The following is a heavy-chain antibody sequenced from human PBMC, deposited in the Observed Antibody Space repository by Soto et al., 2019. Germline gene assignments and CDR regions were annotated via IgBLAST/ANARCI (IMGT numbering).Heavy chain of an antibody. D-gene: IGHD4-17*01. Sequence: PGGSLRLSCVGSGFSFSSYAISWVRQAPGKGLEWLSIISGSGGSTFYADSVKGRFTISRDNSKNTLYLQMNSLRAEDTALYYCAKDTPVAPSLVDFDYWGQGTQVTVSS. V-gene: IGHV3-23*01. J-gene: IGHJ4*02. CDR3: AKDTPVAPSLVDFDY. CDR1: GFSFSSYA. CDR2: ISGSGGST.